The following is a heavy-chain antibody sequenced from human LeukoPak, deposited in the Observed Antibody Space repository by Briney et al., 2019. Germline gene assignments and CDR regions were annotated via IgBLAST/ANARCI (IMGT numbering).Heavy chain of an antibody. Sequence: PSETLSLTCAVYGGSFSGYYWSWIRQPPGKGLEWIGEINHSGSTNYNPSLKSRVTISVDTSKNQFSLELSSVTAADTAVYYCARGRQLWLRGYFDYWGQGTLVTVSS. D-gene: IGHD5-18*01. V-gene: IGHV4-34*01. CDR1: GGSFSGYY. J-gene: IGHJ4*02. CDR3: ARGRQLWLRGYFDY. CDR2: INHSGST.